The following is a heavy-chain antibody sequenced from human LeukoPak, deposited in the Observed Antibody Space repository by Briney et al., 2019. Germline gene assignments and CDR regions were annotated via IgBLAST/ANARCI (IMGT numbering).Heavy chain of an antibody. CDR3: ARLDASGLDY. CDR1: GFTFSSYE. J-gene: IGHJ4*02. D-gene: IGHD6-19*01. Sequence: PGGSLRLSCAASGFTFSSYEMNWVRQAPGKGLEWASYISGSGRTIYYANSVKGRFTISGDNAKNSLYLQMNSLRADDTAVYYCARLDASGLDYWGQGTLVTVSS. V-gene: IGHV3-48*03. CDR2: ISGSGRTI.